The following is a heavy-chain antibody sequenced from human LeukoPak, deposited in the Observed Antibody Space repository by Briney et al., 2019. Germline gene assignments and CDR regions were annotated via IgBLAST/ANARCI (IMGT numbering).Heavy chain of an antibody. CDR3: ARDSGYYDFWSGYFLSATPGGGFDP. D-gene: IGHD3-3*01. Sequence: GGSLRLSCAASGFTFSSYWVSWVRQAPGKGLEWVANIKQDGSEKYYVDSVKGRFTISSDNAKNSLYLQMNSLRAEDTAVYYCARDSGYYDFWSGYFLSATPGGGFDPWGQGTLVTVSS. J-gene: IGHJ5*02. V-gene: IGHV3-7*01. CDR1: GFTFSSYW. CDR2: IKQDGSEK.